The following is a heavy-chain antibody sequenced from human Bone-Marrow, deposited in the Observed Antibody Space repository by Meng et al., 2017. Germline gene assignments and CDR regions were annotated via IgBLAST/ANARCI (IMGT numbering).Heavy chain of an antibody. D-gene: IGHD3-3*01. CDR2: INPNSGGT. CDR3: ASLAIFGVVIRDY. CDR1: GYTFTGYY. J-gene: IGHJ4*02. Sequence: VPRVPSEAGVEKPGASVKVSCKASGYTFTGYYMHWVRQAPGQGLEWMGRINPNSGGTNYAQKFQGRVTMTRDTSISTAYMELSRLRSDDTAVYYCASLAIFGVVIRDYWGQGTLVTVSS. V-gene: IGHV1-2*06.